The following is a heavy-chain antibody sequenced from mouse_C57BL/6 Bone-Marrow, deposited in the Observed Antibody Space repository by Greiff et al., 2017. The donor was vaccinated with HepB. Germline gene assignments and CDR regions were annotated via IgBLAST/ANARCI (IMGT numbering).Heavy chain of an antibody. CDR2: IYPRSGNT. CDR3: AREEFITTVVKYFDV. CDR1: GYTFTSYG. Sequence: VQLQQSGAELARPGASVKLSCKASGYTFTSYGISWVKQRTGQGLEWIGEIYPRSGNTYYNEKFKGKATLTADKSSSTAYMELRSLTSEDSAVYFCAREEFITTVVKYFDVWGTGTTVTVSS. J-gene: IGHJ1*03. V-gene: IGHV1-81*01. D-gene: IGHD1-1*01.